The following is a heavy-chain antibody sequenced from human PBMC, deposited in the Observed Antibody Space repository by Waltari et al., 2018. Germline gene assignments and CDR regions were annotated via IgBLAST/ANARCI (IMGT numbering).Heavy chain of an antibody. CDR1: GFTFSSYA. V-gene: IGHV3-23*03. CDR2: IYSGGSST. Sequence: EVQLVESGGGLVQPGGSLRLSCAASGFTFSSYAMSWVRQAPGKGLEWVSVIYSGGSSTYYADSVKGRFTISRDNSKNTLYLQMNSLRAEDTAVYYGAKTQETYYYYYMDVWGKGTTVTVSS. J-gene: IGHJ6*03. CDR3: AKTQETYYYYYMDV.